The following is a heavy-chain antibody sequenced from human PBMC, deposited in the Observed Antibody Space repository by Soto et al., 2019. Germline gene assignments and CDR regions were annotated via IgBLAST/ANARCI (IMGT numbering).Heavy chain of an antibody. Sequence: GASVKVSCRVSGYTLTELSLHWVRQAPGKGLEWMGGIDRDDGETIYAQKFQGRVTITRDTSASTAYMELSSLGSEDTAVYYCARQLPAVPAAIGVSSDNWFDPWGQGTLVTVSS. CDR3: ARQLPAVPAAIGVSSDNWFDP. V-gene: IGHV1-24*01. CDR2: IDRDDGET. J-gene: IGHJ5*02. D-gene: IGHD2-2*02. CDR1: GYTLTELS.